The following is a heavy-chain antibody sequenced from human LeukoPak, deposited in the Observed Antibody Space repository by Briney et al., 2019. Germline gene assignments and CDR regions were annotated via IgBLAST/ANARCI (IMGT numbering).Heavy chain of an antibody. CDR3: ARDRLNYDFWSGYYTH. V-gene: IGHV4-31*03. CDR1: GGSISSGGYY. J-gene: IGHJ4*02. Sequence: SETLSLTCTVSGGSISSGGYYWSWIRQHPGKGLEWIGYIYYSGSTYYDPSLKSRVTISVDTSKNQFSLKLSSVTAADTAVYYCARDRLNYDFWSGYYTHWGQGTLVTVSS. CDR2: IYYSGST. D-gene: IGHD3-3*01.